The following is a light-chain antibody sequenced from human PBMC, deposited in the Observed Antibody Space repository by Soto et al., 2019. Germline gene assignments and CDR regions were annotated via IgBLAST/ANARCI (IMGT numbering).Light chain of an antibody. J-gene: IGKJ4*01. CDR1: QSVSSN. Sequence: EIVMTQSPATLSVSPGERATLSCRASQSVSSNLAWSQQKPGQAPRLLFYGASTRATGIPARFSGSGSGTEFTLTISSLQSEDFAVYYCQQYNNWPLTFGGGTKVEIK. V-gene: IGKV3-15*01. CDR3: QQYNNWPLT. CDR2: GAS.